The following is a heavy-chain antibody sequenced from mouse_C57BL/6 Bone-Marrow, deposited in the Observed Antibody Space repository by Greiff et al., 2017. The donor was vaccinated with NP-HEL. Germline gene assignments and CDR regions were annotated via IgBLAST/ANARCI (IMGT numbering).Heavy chain of an antibody. CDR1: GYTFTSYG. CDR2: IYPRSGNT. Sequence: VKLVESGAELARPGASVKLSCKASGYTFTSYGISWVKQRTGQGLEWIGEIYPRSGNTYYNEKFKGKATLTADKSSSTAYMELRSLTSEDSAVYFCARLYGWYFDVWGTGTTVTVSS. V-gene: IGHV1-81*01. CDR3: ARLYGWYFDV. J-gene: IGHJ1*03. D-gene: IGHD1-1*01.